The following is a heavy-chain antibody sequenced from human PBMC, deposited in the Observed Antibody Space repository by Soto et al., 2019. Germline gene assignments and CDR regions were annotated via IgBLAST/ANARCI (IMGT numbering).Heavy chain of an antibody. CDR3: ARLRTIAAAGTTLWFDP. CDR2: IYYSGST. CDR1: GGSISSYY. J-gene: IGHJ5*02. V-gene: IGHV4-59*08. Sequence: SETLSLTCTVSGGSISSYYWSWIRQPPGKGLEWIGYIYYSGSTNYNPSLKSRVTISVDTSKNQFSLKLSSVTAADTAVYYCARLRTIAAAGTTLWFDPWGQVTLVTVS. D-gene: IGHD6-13*01.